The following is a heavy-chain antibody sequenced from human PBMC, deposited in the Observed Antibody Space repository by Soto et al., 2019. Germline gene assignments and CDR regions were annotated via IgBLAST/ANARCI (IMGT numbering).Heavy chain of an antibody. CDR1: GFSLSTSGVG. CDR2: IYWDDDK. Sequence: ESGPTLVNPTQTLTLTCTFSGFSLSTSGVGVGWIRQPPGKALEWLALIYWDDDKRYSPSLKSRLTITKDTSKNQVVLTMTNMDPVDTATYYCAHTASRLPVAAATVTTVGYFDYWGQGTLVTVSS. J-gene: IGHJ4*02. D-gene: IGHD4-17*01. V-gene: IGHV2-5*02. CDR3: AHTASRLPVAAATVTTVGYFDY.